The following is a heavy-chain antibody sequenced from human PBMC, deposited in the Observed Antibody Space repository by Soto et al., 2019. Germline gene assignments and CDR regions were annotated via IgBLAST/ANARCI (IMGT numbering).Heavy chain of an antibody. CDR3: AMGNYYGSGSYYNE. CDR2: ISAYNGNT. D-gene: IGHD3-10*01. Sequence: ASVKVSCKASGYTFASYGISWVRQAPGQGLEWMGWISAYNGNTNYAQKLQGRVTMTTDTSTSTAYMELRSLRSDDTAVYYCAMGNYYGSGSYYNEWGQGTLVTVSS. J-gene: IGHJ4*02. V-gene: IGHV1-18*01. CDR1: GYTFASYG.